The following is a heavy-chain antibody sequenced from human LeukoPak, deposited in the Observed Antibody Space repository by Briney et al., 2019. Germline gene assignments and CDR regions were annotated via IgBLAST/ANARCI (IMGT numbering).Heavy chain of an antibody. CDR3: ARTVTIFGVVIFYYYMDV. CDR1: GADISAYY. J-gene: IGHJ6*03. V-gene: IGHV4-4*07. D-gene: IGHD3-3*01. CDR2: MYTSGTT. Sequence: SETLSLTCTVSGADISAYYWSWVRQPAGKRLEWIGIMYTSGTTDYNPSLESRLTISVDRSKNQLSLKLSSVTAADTAVYYRARTVTIFGVVIFYYYMDVWGKGTTVTVSS.